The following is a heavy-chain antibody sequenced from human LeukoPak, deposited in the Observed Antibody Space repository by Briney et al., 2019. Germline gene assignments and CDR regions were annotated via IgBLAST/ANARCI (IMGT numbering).Heavy chain of an antibody. D-gene: IGHD3-16*01. CDR3: ARDLRRFNWFDP. V-gene: IGHV4-30-4*08. Sequence: PSETLSLTCTVSSGSISSGDYYWSWIRQPPGKGLEWIGYIYYSGSTYYNPSLKSRVTISVDTSKNQFSLKLSSVTAADTAVYYCARDLRRFNWFDPWGQGTLVTVSS. J-gene: IGHJ5*02. CDR1: SGSISSGDYY. CDR2: IYYSGST.